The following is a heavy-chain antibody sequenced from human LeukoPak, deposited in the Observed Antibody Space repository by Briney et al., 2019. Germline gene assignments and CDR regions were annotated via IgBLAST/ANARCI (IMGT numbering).Heavy chain of an antibody. D-gene: IGHD5-12*01. CDR2: ISNSADTI. J-gene: IGHJ4*02. V-gene: IGHV3-11*04. CDR1: GVTFSNYY. CDR3: ARAGYDY. Sequence: GGSLRLSCSISGVTFSNYYMSWIRQTPDRGLEWISYISNSADTIYYADSVEGRFTISRDNAKNSLYLQMNSLRAEDTAVYYCARAGYDYWGQGTLVTVSS.